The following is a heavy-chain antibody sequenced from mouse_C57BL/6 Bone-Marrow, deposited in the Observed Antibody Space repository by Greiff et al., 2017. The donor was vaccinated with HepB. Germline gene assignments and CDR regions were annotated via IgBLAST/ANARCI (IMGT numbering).Heavy chain of an antibody. D-gene: IGHD2-5*01. CDR3: ARNSNCRGRMDY. J-gene: IGHJ4*01. Sequence: VKLMESGPGLVQPSQSLSITCTVSGFSLTSYGVHWVRQSPGKGLEWLGVIWSGGSTDYNAAFISRLSISKDNSKIQVFFKMNSLQADDTAIYYCARNSNCRGRMDYWGQGTSVTVSS. CDR1: GFSLTSYG. CDR2: IWSGGST. V-gene: IGHV2-2*01.